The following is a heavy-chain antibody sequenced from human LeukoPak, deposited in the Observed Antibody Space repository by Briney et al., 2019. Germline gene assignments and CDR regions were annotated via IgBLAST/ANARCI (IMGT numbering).Heavy chain of an antibody. CDR3: ARSPNRGDWFDP. D-gene: IGHD2/OR15-2a*01. V-gene: IGHV1-2*02. J-gene: IGHJ5*02. CDR2: ISPNSGGT. CDR1: GYTFTGYY. Sequence: ASVKVSCKASGYTFTGYYMHWVRQAPGQGLEWMGWISPNSGGTNYAQKFQGRVTMTRDTSISTAYMELSRLRSDDTAVYYCARSPNRGDWFDPWGQGTQVTVSS.